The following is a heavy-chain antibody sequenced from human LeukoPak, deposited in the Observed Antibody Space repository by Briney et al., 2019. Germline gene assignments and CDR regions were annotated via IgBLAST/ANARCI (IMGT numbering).Heavy chain of an antibody. CDR2: IRYDGSNK. J-gene: IGHJ5*02. CDR3: AKLAVVVPAASWFDP. CDR1: GFTFSSYG. D-gene: IGHD2-2*01. V-gene: IGHV3-30*02. Sequence: GGSLRLSCAASGFTFSSYGMHWVRQAPGKGLEWVAFIRYDGSNKYYADSVKGRFTISRDNSKNTLYLQMNSQRAEDTAVYYCAKLAVVVPAASWFDPWGQGTLVTVSS.